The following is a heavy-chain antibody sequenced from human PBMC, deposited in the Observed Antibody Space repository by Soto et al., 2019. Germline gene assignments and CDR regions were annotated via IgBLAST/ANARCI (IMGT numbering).Heavy chain of an antibody. J-gene: IGHJ4*02. D-gene: IGHD2-8*01. Sequence: LRLSCAASGFTYNNYAMSWVRQAPGKGLEWVSTISGGGGSTHYADSVKGRFTISRDHSKNTLYLQMSSLSAEDTAVYYCAKGRGPCTDGVCYTDPFDYWGQGALVTVSS. CDR2: ISGGGGST. V-gene: IGHV3-23*01. CDR1: GFTYNNYA. CDR3: AKGRGPCTDGVCYTDPFDY.